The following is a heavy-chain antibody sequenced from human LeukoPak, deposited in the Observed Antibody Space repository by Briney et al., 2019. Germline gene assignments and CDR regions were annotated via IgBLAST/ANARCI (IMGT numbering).Heavy chain of an antibody. D-gene: IGHD3-22*01. V-gene: IGHV1-2*02. CDR2: IHPNNGGT. CDR3: ARDRLDDSSGYYDG. J-gene: IGHJ4*02. CDR1: GYTFTAYY. Sequence: ASVKVSCKTSGYTFTAYYMHWVRQAPGQGLEWMGWIHPNNGGTNYAQKFQGRVTMTRNTSISTAYMELSSLRSEDTAVYYCARDRLDDSSGYYDGWGQGTLVTVSS.